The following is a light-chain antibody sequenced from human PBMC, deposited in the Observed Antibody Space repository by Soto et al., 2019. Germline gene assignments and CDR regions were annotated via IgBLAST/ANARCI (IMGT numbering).Light chain of an antibody. J-gene: IGLJ1*01. CDR1: SSDVGAYNF. CDR3: GSYTSSSSRV. Sequence: QSALTKPASVSGSPGQSITISCTGNSSDVGAYNFVSWYQQHPGKAPKVMIYDVTNRPSGVSDRFSGSKSGNTASLTISGLQAEDEADYYCGSYTSSSSRVFGTGTKLTVL. V-gene: IGLV2-14*01. CDR2: DVT.